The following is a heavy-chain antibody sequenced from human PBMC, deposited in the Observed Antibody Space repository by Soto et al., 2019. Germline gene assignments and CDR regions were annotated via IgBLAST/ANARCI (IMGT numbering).Heavy chain of an antibody. V-gene: IGHV3-23*01. J-gene: IGHJ6*02. CDR2: ISGSGGST. Sequence: GGSLRLSCAASGFTFSSYAMSWVRQAPGKGLEWVSAISGSGGSTYYADSVKGRFTISRDNSKNTLYLQMNSLRAEDTDVYYCGTDYYDSSGYYYYYYYCMDVWGQGTTVTVSS. D-gene: IGHD3-22*01. CDR1: GFTFSSYA. CDR3: GTDYYDSSGYYYYYYYCMDV.